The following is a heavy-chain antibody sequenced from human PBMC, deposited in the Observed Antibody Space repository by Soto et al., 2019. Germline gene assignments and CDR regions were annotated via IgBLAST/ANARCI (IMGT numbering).Heavy chain of an antibody. Sequence: GGSLRLSCAASGFTFSSYAMSWVRQAPGKGLEWVSAISGSGGSTYYADSVKGRFTISRDNTKNTLYRQMNSLRAEDTAVYYCAKDSLLWFRSPSDAFNIWGKGTMVTVSS. V-gene: IGHV3-23*01. CDR3: AKDSLLWFRSPSDAFNI. J-gene: IGHJ3*02. CDR2: ISGSGGST. D-gene: IGHD3-10*01. CDR1: GFTFSSYA.